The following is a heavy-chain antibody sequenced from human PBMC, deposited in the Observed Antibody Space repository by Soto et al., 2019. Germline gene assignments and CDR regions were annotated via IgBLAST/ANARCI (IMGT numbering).Heavy chain of an antibody. Sequence: QVQLVQSGAEVKKPGSSVKVSCKASGGTFSSYAISWVRQAPGQGLEWMGGIIPIFGTANYAQKFQGRVTITADKSTSTAYMELSSLRSEDTAVYYCARLFRAHDFGSGPHGMDVWGQGTTVTVSS. CDR2: IIPIFGTA. D-gene: IGHD3-3*01. CDR3: ARLFRAHDFGSGPHGMDV. CDR1: GGTFSSYA. V-gene: IGHV1-69*06. J-gene: IGHJ6*02.